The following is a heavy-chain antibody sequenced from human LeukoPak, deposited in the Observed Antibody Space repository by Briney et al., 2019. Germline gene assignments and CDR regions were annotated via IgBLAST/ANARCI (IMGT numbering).Heavy chain of an antibody. D-gene: IGHD6-13*01. Sequence: GGSLGLSCAASGFSFSSHTMNWVRQAPGKGLEWVSSISSTSTYIYYADSVKGRFTISRDNAKNSLYLQMNSLGAEDTAVYYCARVAAAGTVADYWGQGTLVTVSS. CDR1: GFSFSSHT. CDR2: ISSTSTYI. J-gene: IGHJ4*02. V-gene: IGHV3-21*01. CDR3: ARVAAAGTVADY.